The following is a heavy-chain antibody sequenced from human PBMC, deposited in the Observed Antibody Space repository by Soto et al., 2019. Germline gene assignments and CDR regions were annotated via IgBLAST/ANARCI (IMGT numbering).Heavy chain of an antibody. CDR2: ISGSGGST. J-gene: IGHJ4*02. V-gene: IGHV3-23*01. D-gene: IGHD3-16*02. CDR1: GFTFSSYA. CDR3: AKALLHLGELSTPGPVDDY. Sequence: PGGSLRLSCAASGFTFSSYAMSWVRQAPGKGLEWVSAISGSGGSTYYADSVKGRFTISRDNSKNTLYLQMNSLRAEDTAVYYCAKALLHLGELSTPGPVDDYWGQGTLVTVSS.